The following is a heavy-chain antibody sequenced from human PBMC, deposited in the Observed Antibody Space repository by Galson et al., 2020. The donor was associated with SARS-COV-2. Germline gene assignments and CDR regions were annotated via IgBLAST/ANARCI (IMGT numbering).Heavy chain of an antibody. J-gene: IGHJ6*02. CDR2: ISYDGSNK. CDR1: GFTFSSYA. V-gene: IGHV3-30*04. Sequence: GGSLRLSCAASGFTFSSYAMHWVRQAPGKGLEWVAVISYDGSNKYYADSVKGRFTISRDNSKNTLYLQMNSLRAEDTAVYYCARDRFPFGLRQDDYYYYYGMDVWGQGTTVTVSS. CDR3: ARDRFPFGLRQDDYYYYYGMDV. D-gene: IGHD5-12*01.